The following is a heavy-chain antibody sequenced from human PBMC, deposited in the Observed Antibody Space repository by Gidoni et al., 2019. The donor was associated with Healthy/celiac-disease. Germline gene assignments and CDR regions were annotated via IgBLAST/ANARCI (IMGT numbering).Heavy chain of an antibody. Sequence: QVQLQQWGAGLLKPSETLSLTCAVYGGSFSGYYWSWIRQPPGKGLEWIGEINHSGSTNYNPSLKSRVTISVDTSKNQFSLKLSSVTAADTAVYYCARYTSGWYARMFDYWGQGTLVTVSS. J-gene: IGHJ4*02. V-gene: IGHV4-34*01. D-gene: IGHD6-19*01. CDR1: GGSFSGYY. CDR2: INHSGST. CDR3: ARYTSGWYARMFDY.